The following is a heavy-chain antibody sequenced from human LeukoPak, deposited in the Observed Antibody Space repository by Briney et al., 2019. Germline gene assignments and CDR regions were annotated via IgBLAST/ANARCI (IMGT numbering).Heavy chain of an antibody. CDR2: ITGDGSSI. J-gene: IGHJ4*02. V-gene: IGHV3-64*02. D-gene: IGHD4/OR15-4a*01. CDR3: ARGMTRDYGLGHDY. CDR1: GFTLSTYG. Sequence: GGSLRLSCAASGFTLSTYGMVWVRQAPGKGLEYVSAITGDGSSIFYADSVKGRFTISRDNSRNTLFLQMDGLRTEDMAVYYCARGMTRDYGLGHDYWGQGTLVTVSS.